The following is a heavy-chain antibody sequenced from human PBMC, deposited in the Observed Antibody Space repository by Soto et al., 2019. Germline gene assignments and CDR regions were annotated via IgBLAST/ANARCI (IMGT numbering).Heavy chain of an antibody. V-gene: IGHV3-33*01. J-gene: IGHJ4*02. CDR3: ARSKGSGAFDY. D-gene: IGHD3-10*01. CDR1: GFTFSSYG. Sequence: GGSLRLSCAASGFTFSSYGMHLVRQAPGKGLEWVAVIWYDGSNKYYADSVKGRFTISRDNSKNTLYLQMNSLRAEDTAVYYCARSKGSGAFDYWGQGTLVTVSS. CDR2: IWYDGSNK.